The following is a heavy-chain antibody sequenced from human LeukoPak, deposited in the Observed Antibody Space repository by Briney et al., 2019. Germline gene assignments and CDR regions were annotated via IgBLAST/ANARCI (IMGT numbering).Heavy chain of an antibody. CDR1: GYTFTSYG. Sequence: ASVKVSCKASGYTFTSYGISWVRQAPGQRLEWMGWINAGNGNTKYSQKFQGRVTITRDTSASTAYMELSSLRSEDTAVYYCARDPSGDYGWYFDLWGRGTLVTVSS. D-gene: IGHD4-17*01. CDR3: ARDPSGDYGWYFDL. J-gene: IGHJ2*01. CDR2: INAGNGNT. V-gene: IGHV1-3*01.